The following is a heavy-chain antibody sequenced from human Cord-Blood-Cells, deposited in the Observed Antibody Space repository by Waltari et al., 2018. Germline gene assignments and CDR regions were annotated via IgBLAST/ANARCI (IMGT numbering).Heavy chain of an antibody. V-gene: IGHV3-74*01. CDR2: INSDWSST. J-gene: IGHJ4*02. D-gene: IGHD4-17*01. CDR1: GFTFSSYW. Sequence: EVQLVESGGGLVQPGGSLRLSCAASGFTFSSYWMHWVRQAPGKGLGWGSRINSDWSSTSCADSVKGRFTISRDNAKNTLYLQMNSLRAEDTAVYYCARRQHGDYDYWGQGTLVTVSS. CDR3: ARRQHGDYDY.